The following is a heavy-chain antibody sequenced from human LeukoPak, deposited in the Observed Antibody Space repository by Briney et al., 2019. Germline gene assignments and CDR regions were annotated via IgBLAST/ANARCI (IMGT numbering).Heavy chain of an antibody. CDR2: INHSGST. CDR1: GGSFSGYY. CDR3: ARRTDYVWGSYRYVD. J-gene: IGHJ4*02. V-gene: IGHV4-34*01. D-gene: IGHD3-16*02. Sequence: SETLSVTCAVYGGSFSGYYWSWIRQPPGKGLEWIGEINHSGSTNYNPSLKSRVTISVDTSKNQFSLKLSSVTAADTAVYYCARRTDYVWGSYRYVDWGQGTLVTVSS.